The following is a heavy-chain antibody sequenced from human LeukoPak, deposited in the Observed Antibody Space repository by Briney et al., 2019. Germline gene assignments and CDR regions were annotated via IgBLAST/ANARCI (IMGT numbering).Heavy chain of an antibody. J-gene: IGHJ4*02. CDR3: ARPGGYSSAWYFFVDY. V-gene: IGHV1-46*01. CDR2: INPSDGST. Sequence: GASVKVSCKASGYTFTSYYIHWVRQAPGQGLEWMGIINPSDGSTTYAQKFLGRVSMTRDTSTSTVYMELSSLRSEDTAVYYCARPGGYSSAWYFFVDYWGQGTLVTVSS. CDR1: GYTFTSYY. D-gene: IGHD6-19*01.